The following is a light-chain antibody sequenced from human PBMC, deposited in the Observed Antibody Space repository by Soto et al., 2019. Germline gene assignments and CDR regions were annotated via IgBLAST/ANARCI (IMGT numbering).Light chain of an antibody. CDR3: QQWSRWPRET. CDR1: QSVSSY. J-gene: IGKJ3*01. V-gene: IGKV3-11*01. Sequence: EVVLTQSPVTLSLSPGERATLSCRASQSVSSYLAWYQQKPGQAPRLVIYEASKRATGIPARFSGSGSGTDFTLTITNLEPEDFAVYFCQQWSRWPRETFGRGTTVEIK. CDR2: EAS.